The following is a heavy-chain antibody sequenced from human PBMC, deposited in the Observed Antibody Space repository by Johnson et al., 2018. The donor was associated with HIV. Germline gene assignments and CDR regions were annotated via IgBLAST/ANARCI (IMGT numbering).Heavy chain of an antibody. CDR2: INSDGSST. V-gene: IGHV3-74*02. Sequence: VQLVESGGGVVQPGGSLRLSCAASGFIFSRYWMHWVRQVPGKGLVWVSRINSDGSSTNYADSVQGRFTISRDNAKNTLYLQMNSLRAEDTAVYYCAKGRGYDYDALDFWGQGTMVTVSS. D-gene: IGHD5-12*01. CDR1: GFIFSRYW. J-gene: IGHJ3*01. CDR3: AKGRGYDYDALDF.